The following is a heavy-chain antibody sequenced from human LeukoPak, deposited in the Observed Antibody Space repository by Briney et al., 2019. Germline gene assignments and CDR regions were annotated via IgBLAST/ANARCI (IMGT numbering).Heavy chain of an antibody. CDR2: ISASGSTT. Sequence: GGSLRLSCAASGFTFSNYEMNWVRQAPGKGLEWVSYISASGSTTHYADSVKGRFTISRDNAKNSLYLQMNSLRAEDTAVYYCARGGFWSGYDTWGQGTLVTFSS. CDR1: GFTFSNYE. CDR3: ARGGFWSGYDT. J-gene: IGHJ5*02. V-gene: IGHV3-48*03. D-gene: IGHD3-3*01.